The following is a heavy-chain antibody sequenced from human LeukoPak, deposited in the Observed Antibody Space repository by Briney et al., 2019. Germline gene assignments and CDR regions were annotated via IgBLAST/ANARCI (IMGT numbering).Heavy chain of an antibody. J-gene: IGHJ4*02. CDR2: VSGGGDNT. D-gene: IGHD6-19*01. CDR1: GFIFSTCG. Sequence: PGGSLRISCAASGFIFSTCGMAWVRQSPGKGLEWVSTVSGGGDNTHYADSVKDRFTISRDNSKNTLYLQMNSLRADDTALYYCARDAGSGWPLDYWGRGTLVTVSS. CDR3: ARDAGSGWPLDY. V-gene: IGHV3-23*01.